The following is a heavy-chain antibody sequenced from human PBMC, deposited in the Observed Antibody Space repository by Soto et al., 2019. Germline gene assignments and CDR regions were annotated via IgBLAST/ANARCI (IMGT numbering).Heavy chain of an antibody. CDR3: ARGPYSSGWYIDY. V-gene: IGHV3-30-3*01. J-gene: IGHJ4*02. CDR1: GFTFSSYA. CDR2: ISYDGSNK. D-gene: IGHD6-19*01. Sequence: QVQLVESGGGVVQPGRSLRLSCAASGFTFSSYAMHWVRQAPGKGLEWVAVISYDGSNKYYAHSVKGRFTISRDNSKNTLYLQMNSLRAEDTAVYYCARGPYSSGWYIDYWGQGSLVTVSS.